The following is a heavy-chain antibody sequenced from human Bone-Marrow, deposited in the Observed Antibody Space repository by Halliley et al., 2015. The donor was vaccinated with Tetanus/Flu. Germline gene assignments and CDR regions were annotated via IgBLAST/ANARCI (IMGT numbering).Heavy chain of an antibody. V-gene: IGHV3-30*03. J-gene: IGHJ4*02. D-gene: IGHD6-19*01. CDR2: ISYDGSNK. CDR1: GFTFSNYG. CDR3: ARDRGWGRYGSGWNPFDY. Sequence: SLRLSCAASGFTFSNYGMHWVRQAPGKGLEWVTIISYDGSNKFYADSVKGRFAISRDNSKNTLYLQMHSLRAEDTAVYYCARDRGWGRYGSGWNPFDYWGQGTLVTVSS.